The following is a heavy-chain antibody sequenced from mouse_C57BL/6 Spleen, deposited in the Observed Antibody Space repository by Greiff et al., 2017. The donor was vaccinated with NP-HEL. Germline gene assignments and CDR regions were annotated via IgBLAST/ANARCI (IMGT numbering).Heavy chain of an antibody. CDR2: INPNNGGT. CDR1: GYTFTDYY. J-gene: IGHJ4*01. CDR3: ARPLKGLRGAMDY. V-gene: IGHV1-26*01. Sequence: EVQLQQSGPELVKPGASVKISCKASGYTFTDYYMNWVKQSHGKSLEWIGDINPNNGGTSYNQKFKGKATLTVDKSSSTAYMELRSLTSEDSAVYYCARPLKGLRGAMDYWGQGTSVTVSS. D-gene: IGHD2-4*01.